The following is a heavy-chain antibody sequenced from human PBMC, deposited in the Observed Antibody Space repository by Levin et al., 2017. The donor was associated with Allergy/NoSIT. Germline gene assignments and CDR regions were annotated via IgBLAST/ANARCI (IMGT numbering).Heavy chain of an antibody. CDR1: GYSISSGYY. J-gene: IGHJ4*02. Sequence: PSETLSLTCAVSGYSISSGYYWGWIRQPPGKGLEWLGSIYHSGSTYYNPSLKSRVTISVDTSKNQFSLKLSSVTAADTAVYYCAREGSGSYSDDYWGQGTLVTVSS. D-gene: IGHD1-26*01. CDR2: IYHSGST. CDR3: AREGSGSYSDDY. V-gene: IGHV4-38-2*02.